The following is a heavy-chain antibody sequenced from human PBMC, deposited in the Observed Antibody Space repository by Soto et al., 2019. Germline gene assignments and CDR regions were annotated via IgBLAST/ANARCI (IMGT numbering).Heavy chain of an antibody. J-gene: IGHJ4*02. CDR1: GFTFSSYS. CDR2: ISSSSSTI. CDR3: ARDFSQYGSSWYAQGDY. Sequence: GGSLRLSCAASGFTFSSYSMNWVRQAPGKGLEWVSYISSSSSTIYYADSVKGRFTISRDNAKNSLYLQMNSLRAEDTAVYYCARDFSQYGSSWYAQGDYWGQGTLVTVSS. D-gene: IGHD6-13*01. V-gene: IGHV3-48*01.